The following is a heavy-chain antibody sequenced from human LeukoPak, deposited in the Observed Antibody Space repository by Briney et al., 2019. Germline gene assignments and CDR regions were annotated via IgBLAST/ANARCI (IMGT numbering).Heavy chain of an antibody. V-gene: IGHV1-18*01. CDR2: ISAYNGNT. CDR1: GYTFTSYD. Sequence: GASVKVSCKASGYTFTSYDINWVRQATGQGLEWMGWISAYNGNTNYAQKLQGRVTMTTDTSTSTAYMELSSLRSEDTAVYYCARSRYCSGGSCYSGDVFDTWGQGTMVTVSS. D-gene: IGHD2-15*01. J-gene: IGHJ3*02. CDR3: ARSRYCSGGSCYSGDVFDT.